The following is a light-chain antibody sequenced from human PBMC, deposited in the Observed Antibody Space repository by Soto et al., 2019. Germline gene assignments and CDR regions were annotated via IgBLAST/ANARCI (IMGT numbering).Light chain of an antibody. CDR2: EVS. Sequence: QSVLTQPPSASGSPGQSVTISCPGTSSDVGGYNYVSWYQQHPVKAPKLMIYEVSKRPSGVPDRFSGSKSGNTASLTVSGLQAEDEADYYCSSYAGSNNLVFGGGTKVTVL. J-gene: IGLJ2*01. CDR3: SSYAGSNNLV. CDR1: SSDVGGYNY. V-gene: IGLV2-8*01.